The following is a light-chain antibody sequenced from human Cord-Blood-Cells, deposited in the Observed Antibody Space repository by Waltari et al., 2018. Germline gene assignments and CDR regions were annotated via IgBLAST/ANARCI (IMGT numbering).Light chain of an antibody. CDR2: DVS. V-gene: IGLV2-11*01. Sequence: QSALTQPRSVSGSTGQSVTISCPGTSSDVGGFTYVPWYQQHPGKAPKLMIYDVSKRPSGVPDRFSGSKSGNTASLTISGLQAEDEADYYCCSYAGSYTWVFGGGTKLTVL. J-gene: IGLJ3*02. CDR1: SSDVGGFTY. CDR3: CSYAGSYTWV.